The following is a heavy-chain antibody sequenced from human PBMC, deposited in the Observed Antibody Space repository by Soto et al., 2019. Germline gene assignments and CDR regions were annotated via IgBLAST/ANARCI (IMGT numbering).Heavy chain of an antibody. Sequence: GGSLRLSCAASGFTFSSYGMHWVRQAPGKGLEWVAVIWYDGSNKYYADSVKGRFTISRDNSKNTLYLQMNSLRAEDTAVYYCAREADIKLRGYYYYMDVWGKGTTVTVSS. CDR1: GFTFSSYG. V-gene: IGHV3-33*01. D-gene: IGHD3-9*01. J-gene: IGHJ6*03. CDR2: IWYDGSNK. CDR3: AREADIKLRGYYYYMDV.